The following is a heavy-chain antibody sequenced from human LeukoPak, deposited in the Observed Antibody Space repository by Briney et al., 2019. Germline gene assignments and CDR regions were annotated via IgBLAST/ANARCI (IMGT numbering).Heavy chain of an antibody. D-gene: IGHD2-21*01. CDR3: ARDPARYSWDY. V-gene: IGHV1-46*01. CDR2: INPSGGST. CDR1: GYTFTSYY. J-gene: IGHJ4*02. Sequence: ASVKVSRKASGYTFTSYYMHWVRQAPGQGLEWMGIINPSGGSTSYAQKFQGRVTMTRDMSTSTVYMELSSLRSEDTAVYYCARDPARYSWDYWGQGTLVTVSS.